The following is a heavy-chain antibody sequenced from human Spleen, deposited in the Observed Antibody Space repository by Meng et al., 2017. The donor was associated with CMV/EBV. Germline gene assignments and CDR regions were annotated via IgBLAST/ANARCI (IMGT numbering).Heavy chain of an antibody. D-gene: IGHD1-26*01. CDR2: INPDSGAT. V-gene: IGHV1-2*06. CDR3: ARDRGIRNWFDP. Sequence: QEQLVQSGAEVKKPGASVKVSCKVSGYTFTSFYMHWVRQAPGQGLEWVGRINPDSGATNYAQKFQGRATMTRDTSMNTAYMDLSRLTFDDTAVYYCARDRGIRNWFDPWGQGTLVTVSS. J-gene: IGHJ5*02. CDR1: GYTFTSFY.